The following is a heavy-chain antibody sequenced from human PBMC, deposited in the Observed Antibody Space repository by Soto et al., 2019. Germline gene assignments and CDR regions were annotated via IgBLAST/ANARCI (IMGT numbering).Heavy chain of an antibody. Sequence: GSLRLSCAASGFTFSSYGMHWVRQAPGKGLEWVAVISYDGSNKYYADSVKGRFTISRDNSKNTLYLQRNSLRAEDTAVYYCAKETHWRGCSSTSCYYYYGMDVWGQGTTVTVYS. CDR2: ISYDGSNK. V-gene: IGHV3-30*18. CDR1: GFTFSSYG. J-gene: IGHJ6*02. D-gene: IGHD2-2*01. CDR3: AKETHWRGCSSTSCYYYYGMDV.